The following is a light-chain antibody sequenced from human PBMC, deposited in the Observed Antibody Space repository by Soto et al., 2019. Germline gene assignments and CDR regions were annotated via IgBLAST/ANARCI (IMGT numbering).Light chain of an antibody. CDR2: GAS. V-gene: IGKV3-20*01. CDR1: QSVAGSY. CDR3: QQYGVSPRT. J-gene: IGKJ1*01. Sequence: EILLTQSPVTLSLSPGEGATLSCRASQSVAGSYLAWYQQKPGRTPRLLIYGASSRATGIPDRFSGSGSGTEFTLTINRLEPEDFAVYYCQQYGVSPRTCGQGTRWIS.